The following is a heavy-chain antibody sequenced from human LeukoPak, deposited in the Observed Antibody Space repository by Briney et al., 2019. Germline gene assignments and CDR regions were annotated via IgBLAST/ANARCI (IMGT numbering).Heavy chain of an antibody. CDR3: VRHKEQQLWRPRDAFDI. V-gene: IGHV3-21*01. CDR1: GFTFSSYS. CDR2: ISSSSSYI. Sequence: PGGSLRLSCAASGFTFSSYSMNWVRQAPGKGLEWVSSISSSSSYIYYADSVKGRFTISRDNAKNSLYLQMNSLRAEDTAVYYCVRHKEQQLWRPRDAFDIWGQGTMVTVSS. D-gene: IGHD5-18*01. J-gene: IGHJ3*02.